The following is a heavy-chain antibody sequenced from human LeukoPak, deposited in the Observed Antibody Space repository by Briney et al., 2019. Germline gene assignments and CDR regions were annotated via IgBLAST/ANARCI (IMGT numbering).Heavy chain of an antibody. CDR3: ARDGDYCSGGSCYSI. V-gene: IGHV4-59*01. CDR1: GGSISTYY. Sequence: TSETLSLTCSVSGGSISTYYWSWIRQPPGKGLEWIGHIYYSGSTNYNPSLKSRVTISVDTSKNQFSLKLSPVTAADTAVYYCARDGDYCSGGSCYSIWGQGTLVTVSS. CDR2: IYYSGST. J-gene: IGHJ4*02. D-gene: IGHD2-15*01.